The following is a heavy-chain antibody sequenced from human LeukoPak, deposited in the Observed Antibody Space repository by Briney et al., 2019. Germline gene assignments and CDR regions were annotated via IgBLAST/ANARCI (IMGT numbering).Heavy chain of an antibody. D-gene: IGHD3-10*01. J-gene: IGHJ6*03. Sequence: PGGSLRLSCAASGFTFSSYAMSWVRQAPGKGLEWVSAISGSGGSTYYADSVKGRFTISRDNSKNTLYLQMNSLRAEDTAVYYCAKDLYGSGSYEVYYYYMDVWGKGTTVTVSS. CDR1: GFTFSSYA. V-gene: IGHV3-23*01. CDR3: AKDLYGSGSYEVYYYYMDV. CDR2: ISGSGGST.